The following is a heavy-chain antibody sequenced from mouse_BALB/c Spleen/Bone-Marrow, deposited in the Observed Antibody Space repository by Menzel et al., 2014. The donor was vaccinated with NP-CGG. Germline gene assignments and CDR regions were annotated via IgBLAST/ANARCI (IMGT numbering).Heavy chain of an antibody. CDR3: ARPLYYYGSSPFYAMDY. CDR1: GFAFSSYD. J-gene: IGHJ4*01. D-gene: IGHD1-1*01. V-gene: IGHV5-12-1*01. CDR2: ISSGGGST. Sequence: DVHLVESGGGLVKPGGSLKLSCAASGFAFSSYDMSWVRQTPEKRLEWVAYISSGGGSTYYPDTVKGRFTISRDNAKNTLYLQMSSPKSEDTAMYYCARPLYYYGSSPFYAMDYWGQGTSVTVSS.